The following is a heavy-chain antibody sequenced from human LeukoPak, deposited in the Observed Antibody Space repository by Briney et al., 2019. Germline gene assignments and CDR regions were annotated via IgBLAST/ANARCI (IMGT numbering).Heavy chain of an antibody. V-gene: IGHV3-23*01. D-gene: IGHD5-24*01. CDR3: AKETERWLQLIDY. CDR2: ISGSGGST. J-gene: IGHJ4*02. Sequence: PGGSLRFSCTASGFTFRSYAMSWVRRAPGKGLEWVSAISGSGGSTYYADSVKGRFTISRDNSKNTLYLQMNSLRAEDTAVYYCAKETERWLQLIDYWGQGTLVTVSS. CDR1: GFTFRSYA.